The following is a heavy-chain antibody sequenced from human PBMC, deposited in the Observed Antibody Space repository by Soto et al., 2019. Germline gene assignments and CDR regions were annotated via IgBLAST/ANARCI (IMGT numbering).Heavy chain of an antibody. Sequence: QVTVKESGPVLVKPTETLTLTCTVSGFSLSNAGLGVSWIRQPPGKALEWLAHIFSNDEKSYSTSLKSRLTISKETSKRQTVLTMTYMDCVDTATYYCASNYSTSRYWFDPWGQGTLVTVSS. CDR3: ASNYSTSRYWFDP. V-gene: IGHV2-26*04. J-gene: IGHJ5*02. CDR1: GFSLSNAGLG. D-gene: IGHD6-13*01. CDR2: IFSNDEK.